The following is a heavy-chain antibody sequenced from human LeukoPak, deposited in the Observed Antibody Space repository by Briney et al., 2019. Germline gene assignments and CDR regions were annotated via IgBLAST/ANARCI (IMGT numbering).Heavy chain of an antibody. CDR1: GGTLSNYY. V-gene: IGHV4-34*01. D-gene: IGHD3-10*01. CDR2: INHSGST. J-gene: IGHJ5*02. CDR3: ARGPASGSDFAWFDP. Sequence: SETLSLTCAGYGGTLSNYYWSWIRQPPGKGLEWIGEINHSGSTKFNPSLKSRVTILVDMSRSQFSLQLNSVTAADTAVYYCARGPASGSDFAWFDPWGQGTLVTVSS.